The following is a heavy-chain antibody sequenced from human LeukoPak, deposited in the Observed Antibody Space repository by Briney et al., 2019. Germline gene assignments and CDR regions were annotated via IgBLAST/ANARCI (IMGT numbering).Heavy chain of an antibody. CDR3: AKRENYYDSSGYHYVGAFDI. J-gene: IGHJ3*02. D-gene: IGHD3-22*01. Sequence: GGSLRLSCAASGFTFSTYAMSWVRQAPGKGLEWVSAISGGGGSTYYADSVRGRFTISRDNSKNTVYLQMNSLRAEDTAVYYCAKRENYYDSSGYHYVGAFDIWGQGTMVTVSS. CDR2: ISGGGGST. CDR1: GFTFSTYA. V-gene: IGHV3-23*01.